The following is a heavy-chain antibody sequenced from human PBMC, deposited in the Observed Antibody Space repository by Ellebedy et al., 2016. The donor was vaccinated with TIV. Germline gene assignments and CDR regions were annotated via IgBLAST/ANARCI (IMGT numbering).Heavy chain of an antibody. Sequence: MPSETLSLTCAVYGGSFNDYYWTWIRQPPGKGLEWIGEINHSGSTNYNPSLTSRVTIAVYTSKSWFSLKLRSVTAADTAVYYCTKALGDTRYFDLWGRGTLVTVSS. J-gene: IGHJ2*01. V-gene: IGHV4-34*01. D-gene: IGHD3-16*01. CDR2: INHSGST. CDR1: GGSFNDYY. CDR3: TKALGDTRYFDL.